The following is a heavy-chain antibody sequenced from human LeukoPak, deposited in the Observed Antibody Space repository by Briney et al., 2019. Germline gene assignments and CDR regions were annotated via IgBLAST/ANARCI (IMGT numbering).Heavy chain of an antibody. CDR2: ISYDGSNI. Sequence: PGGSLRLSCAASGFTSSSYGMHWVRQAPGKGLEWVAVISYDGSNIYCVDSVKGRFTISRDNAKNSLYLQINSLRAEDTAVYYCARSSYSSSSSVWGQGTMVTVSS. D-gene: IGHD6-6*01. V-gene: IGHV3-30*03. J-gene: IGHJ3*01. CDR1: GFTSSSYG. CDR3: ARSSYSSSSSV.